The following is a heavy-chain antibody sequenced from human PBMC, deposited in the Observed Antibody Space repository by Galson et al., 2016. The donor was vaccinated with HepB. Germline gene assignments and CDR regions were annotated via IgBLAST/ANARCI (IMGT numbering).Heavy chain of an antibody. D-gene: IGHD1-26*01. CDR2: IIPFFGTT. CDR3: AKYSGSPGDYGMDV. V-gene: IGHV1-69*06. Sequence: SVKVSCKASGGSFSNYPVSWVRQAPGQGLVWLGGIIPFFGTTGYAQKFQGRVTITANKSTTTVYMELSSLRSEDTAIYYCAKYSGSPGDYGMDVWGQGTTVTVSS. J-gene: IGHJ6*02. CDR1: GGSFSNYP.